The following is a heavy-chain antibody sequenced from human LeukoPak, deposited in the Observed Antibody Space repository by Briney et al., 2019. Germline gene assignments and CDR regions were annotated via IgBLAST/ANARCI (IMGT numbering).Heavy chain of an antibody. V-gene: IGHV1-8*01. Sequence: ASVKVSCKASGYTFTSYDINWVRQATGLGLEWMGWMNPNSGNTGYAQKFQGRVTMTRNTSISTAYMELSSLRSEDTAVYYCARGRPYYDTLTGFDYWGQGTLVTVSS. J-gene: IGHJ4*02. CDR2: MNPNSGNT. CDR3: ARGRPYYDTLTGFDY. CDR1: GYTFTSYD. D-gene: IGHD3-9*01.